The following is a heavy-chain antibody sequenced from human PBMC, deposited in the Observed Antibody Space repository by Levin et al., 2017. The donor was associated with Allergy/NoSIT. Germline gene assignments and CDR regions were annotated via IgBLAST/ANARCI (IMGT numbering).Heavy chain of an antibody. V-gene: IGHV1-69*06. CDR1: GGTFSSYA. CDR2: IIPIFGTA. J-gene: IGHJ4*02. CDR3: ARADRGLPSPRYYFDY. D-gene: IGHD4-17*01. Sequence: ASVKVSCKASGGTFSSYAISWVRQAPGQGLEWMGGIIPIFGTANYAQKFQGRVTITADKSTSTAYMELSSLRSEDTAVYYCARADRGLPSPRYYFDYWGQGTLVTVSS.